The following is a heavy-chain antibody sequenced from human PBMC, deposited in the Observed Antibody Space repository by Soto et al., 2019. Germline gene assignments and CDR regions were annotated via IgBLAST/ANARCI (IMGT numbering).Heavy chain of an antibody. V-gene: IGHV1-3*01. CDR3: ARERYYDSSGYPNWFDP. Sequence: ASVKVSCKASGYTFTSYAMHWVRQAPGQRLEWMGWINAGNGNTKYSQKFQGRVTITRDTSASTAYMELSSLRSEDTAEYYCARERYYDSSGYPNWFDPWGQGTLVTVSS. J-gene: IGHJ5*02. CDR2: INAGNGNT. D-gene: IGHD3-22*01. CDR1: GYTFTSYA.